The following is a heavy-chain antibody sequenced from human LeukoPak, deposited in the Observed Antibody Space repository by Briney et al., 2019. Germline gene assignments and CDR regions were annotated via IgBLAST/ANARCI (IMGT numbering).Heavy chain of an antibody. CDR3: AKEDSMAAYFDY. Sequence: GASVKVSCKASGYTFTGYYMHWVRQAPGQGLEWMGRIIPILGIANYAQKFQGRVTITADKSTSTAYMELSSLRSEDTAVYYCAKEDSMAAYFDYWGQGTLVTVSS. J-gene: IGHJ4*02. V-gene: IGHV1-69*04. D-gene: IGHD2/OR15-2a*01. CDR2: IIPILGIA. CDR1: GYTFTGYY.